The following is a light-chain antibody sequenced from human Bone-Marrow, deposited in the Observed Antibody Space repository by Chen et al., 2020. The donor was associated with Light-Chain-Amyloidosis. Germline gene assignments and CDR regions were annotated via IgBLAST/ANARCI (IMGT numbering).Light chain of an antibody. V-gene: IGLV3-25*03. CDR2: RDT. CDR3: QSADSSGPYEVL. J-gene: IGLJ2*01. Sequence: SYELTQPPSVPVSTGQAARITCSGDDLPTKYAYWYQQKPGQAPVLVIHRDTARPSGISARFSGSTSGTTATLTISGVQAEYEADYHCQSADSSGPYEVLFGGGTKLTVL. CDR1: DLPTKY.